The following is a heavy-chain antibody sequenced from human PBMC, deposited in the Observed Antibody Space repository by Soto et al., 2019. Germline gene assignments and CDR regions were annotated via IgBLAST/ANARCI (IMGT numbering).Heavy chain of an antibody. J-gene: IGHJ3*02. Sequence: ASVKVSCKVSGYTLTELSMHWVRQAPGKGLEWMGGFDPEDGETIYAQKFQGRVTMTEDTSTDTAYMELSSLRSEDTAVYYCATGFSNRRNDAFDIWGQGTMVTVSS. CDR3: ATGFSNRRNDAFDI. CDR2: FDPEDGET. CDR1: GYTLTELS. V-gene: IGHV1-24*01.